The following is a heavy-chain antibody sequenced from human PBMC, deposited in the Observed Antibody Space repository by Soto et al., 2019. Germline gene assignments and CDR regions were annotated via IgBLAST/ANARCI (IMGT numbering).Heavy chain of an antibody. J-gene: IGHJ4*02. CDR2: ISSSGSTI. V-gene: IGHV3-48*02. CDR3: ATDYEYSIGWERIDY. D-gene: IGHD6-19*01. Sequence: PGGSLRLSCAASGFSFSSHRMKWVRQAPGKGLEWVSYISSSGSTIYYADSVKGRFTISRDNAKNSLYLQMNSLRDDDTAVYYCATDYEYSIGWERIDYWSLGT. CDR1: GFSFSSHR.